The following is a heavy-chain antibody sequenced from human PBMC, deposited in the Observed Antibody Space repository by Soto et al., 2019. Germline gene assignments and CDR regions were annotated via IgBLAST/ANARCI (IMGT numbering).Heavy chain of an antibody. Sequence: GESLKISCNGSGYSFTSDWISWVRQMPGKGLEWMGRIDPSDSYTNYSPSFQGHVTISADKSISTAYLQWSSLKASDTAMYYCALPSSWSPYGMDVWGQGTTVTVSS. V-gene: IGHV5-10-1*01. J-gene: IGHJ6*02. CDR2: IDPSDSYT. D-gene: IGHD6-13*01. CDR3: ALPSSWSPYGMDV. CDR1: GYSFTSDW.